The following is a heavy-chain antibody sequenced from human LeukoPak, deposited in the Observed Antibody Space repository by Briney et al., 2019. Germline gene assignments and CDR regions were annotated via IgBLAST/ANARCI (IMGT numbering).Heavy chain of an antibody. D-gene: IGHD3-22*01. Sequence: GGSLRLSCATSGVTFSGSAIHWGRQASGKGLEWVCRIRSKANSYATTDVASVRGRFSISRDDSKNTAYLQMNSLKTEDTAVYYCTRPSYDSSVSGVVYWGQGTLVTVSS. CDR1: GVTFSGSA. J-gene: IGHJ4*02. CDR2: IRSKANSYAT. CDR3: TRPSYDSSVSGVVY. V-gene: IGHV3-73*01.